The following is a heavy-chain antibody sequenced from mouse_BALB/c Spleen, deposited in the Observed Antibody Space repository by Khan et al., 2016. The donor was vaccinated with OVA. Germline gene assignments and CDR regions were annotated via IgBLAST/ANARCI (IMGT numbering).Heavy chain of an antibody. CDR1: GYTFINYW. V-gene: IGHV1-7*01. CDR2: INPSTGYR. CDR3: ARRGLRWDFDY. D-gene: IGHD1-1*01. Sequence: VQLQESGAELAKPGASVKMSCKASGYTFINYWILWVKQRPGQGLEWIGYINPSTGYREYIQNFKDKATLTADKSSSTAYMQLSSLTSEDSAVYYCARRGLRWDFDYWGQGTTLTVSS. J-gene: IGHJ2*01.